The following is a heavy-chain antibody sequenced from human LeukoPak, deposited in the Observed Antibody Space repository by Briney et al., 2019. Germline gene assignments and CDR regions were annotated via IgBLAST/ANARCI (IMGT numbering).Heavy chain of an antibody. J-gene: IGHJ4*02. CDR3: ARSYYYDSSGYYPPDY. CDR1: GFTFSSYW. V-gene: IGHV3-74*01. Sequence: GGSLRLSCAASGFTFSSYWMHWVRQAPGKGLVWVSRINSDGSSTSYADSVKGRFTISRDNAKNTLYLQMNSLRAEDTAVYYCARSYYYDSSGYYPPDYWGQGTLVTVSP. D-gene: IGHD3-22*01. CDR2: INSDGSST.